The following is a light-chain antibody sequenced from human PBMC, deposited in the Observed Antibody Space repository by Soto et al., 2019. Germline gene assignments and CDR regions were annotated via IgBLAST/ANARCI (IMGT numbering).Light chain of an antibody. J-gene: IGLJ1*01. Sequence: QSVLTQPPSVSGAPGQRVTISCTGSSSNIGAHYDVHWYQQLPGTAPKLLIYGNSNRPSGVPDRFSGSKSGSTAYLTISGLQVEDEAEYFCFSFTTTSTHVFGTGTKVTV. V-gene: IGLV1-40*01. CDR3: FSFTTTSTHV. CDR1: SSNIGAHYD. CDR2: GNS.